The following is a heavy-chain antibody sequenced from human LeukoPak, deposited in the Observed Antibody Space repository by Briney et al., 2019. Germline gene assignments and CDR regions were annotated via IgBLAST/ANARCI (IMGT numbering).Heavy chain of an antibody. CDR3: ARGYYYRT. Sequence: SSETLSLTCTVSGGSVGSDNSYWNWIRQPAGKGLEWIGRIYADGSSTYNPSLKSRVTILVDTSKNQFSLRLSSMTAADTAVYYCARGYYYRTWGLGTLVTASS. V-gene: IGHV4-61*02. J-gene: IGHJ4*02. CDR2: IYADGSS. D-gene: IGHD3-10*01. CDR1: GGSVGSDNSY.